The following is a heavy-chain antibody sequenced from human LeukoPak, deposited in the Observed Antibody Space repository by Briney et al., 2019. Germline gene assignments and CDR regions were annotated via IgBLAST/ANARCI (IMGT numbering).Heavy chain of an antibody. CDR1: GFTFSNYA. CDR3: ARFDYGDYEGYFDY. V-gene: IGHV3-23*01. Sequence: PGGSLRLSCAASGFTFSNYAMSWVRQAPGKGLEWASGISGSGGSTYYADSVKGRFTISRDNSNNTLYLQMNSLRAEDTAVYYCARFDYGDYEGYFDYWGQGTLVTVST. J-gene: IGHJ4*02. D-gene: IGHD4-17*01. CDR2: ISGSGGST.